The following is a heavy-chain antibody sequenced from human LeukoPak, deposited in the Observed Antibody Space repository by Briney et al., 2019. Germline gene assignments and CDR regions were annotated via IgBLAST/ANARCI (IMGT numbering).Heavy chain of an antibody. CDR2: ISWNSGSI. Sequence: PGGSLRLSCAASGFTFDDHAMHWVRQAPGKGLEWVSGISWNSGSIGYADSVKSRFTISRDNAKNSLYLQMNSLRAEDTALYYCAKGAQRYSSGVFDYWGQGTLVTVSS. CDR1: GFTFDDHA. J-gene: IGHJ4*02. V-gene: IGHV3-9*01. CDR3: AKGAQRYSSGVFDY. D-gene: IGHD6-19*01.